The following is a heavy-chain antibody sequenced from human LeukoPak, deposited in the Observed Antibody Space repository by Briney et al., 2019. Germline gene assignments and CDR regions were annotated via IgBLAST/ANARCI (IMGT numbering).Heavy chain of an antibody. CDR1: GFTFSSYA. V-gene: IGHV3-30-3*01. Sequence: GGSLRLSCAASGFTFSSYAMHWVRQAPGKGLEWVAVISYDGSNKYYADSVKGRFTISRDNSKNTLYLQMNSLRAEDTAVYYCAKGYTYYDILTGYYSVDAFDIWGQGTMVTVSS. J-gene: IGHJ3*02. CDR3: AKGYTYYDILTGYYSVDAFDI. CDR2: ISYDGSNK. D-gene: IGHD3-9*01.